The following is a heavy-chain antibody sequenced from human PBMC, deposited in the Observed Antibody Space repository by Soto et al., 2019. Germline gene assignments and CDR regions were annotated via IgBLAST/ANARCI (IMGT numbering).Heavy chain of an antibody. J-gene: IGHJ4*02. Sequence: GGSLRLSCAASGFTFSNAWMNWVRQAPGKGLEWVGRIKSKTDGGTTDYAAPVKGRFTISRDDSKNTLYLQMNSLKTEDAAVYYCTTVTYYYDSSGYDRAWTDYWGQGTLVTVS. V-gene: IGHV3-15*07. CDR1: GFTFSNAW. CDR2: IKSKTDGGTT. D-gene: IGHD3-22*01. CDR3: TTVTYYYDSSGYDRAWTDY.